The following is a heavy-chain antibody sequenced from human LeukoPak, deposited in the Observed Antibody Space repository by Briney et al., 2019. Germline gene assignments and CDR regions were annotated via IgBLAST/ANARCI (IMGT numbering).Heavy chain of an antibody. CDR2: INAGNGNT. V-gene: IGHV1-3*01. D-gene: IGHD5-12*01. CDR1: GYTFTSYA. CDR3: ARVGGYSGYDPDYFDY. Sequence: ASVKVSCKASGYTFTSYAMHWVRQAPGQRLEWMGWINAGNGNTKYSQKFQGRVTITTHTSASTAYMELSSLRSEDTAVYYCARVGGYSGYDPDYFDYWGQGTLVTVSS. J-gene: IGHJ4*02.